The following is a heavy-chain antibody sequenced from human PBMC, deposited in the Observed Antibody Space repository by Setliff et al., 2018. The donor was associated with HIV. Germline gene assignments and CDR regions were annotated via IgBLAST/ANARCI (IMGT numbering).Heavy chain of an antibody. CDR2: ISSSGKTI. V-gene: IGHV3-48*01. CDR3: ARGSYYFEH. CDR1: IFPFNEYS. Sequence: PGGSLRLSCAASIFPFNEYSMNWLRQAPGKGLEWLSYISSSGKTIYYADSVKGRFTISRDNAKNSLFLQMNSLRVEDTAVYFCARGSYYFEHWGQGTLVTVSS. J-gene: IGHJ4*02. D-gene: IGHD1-26*01.